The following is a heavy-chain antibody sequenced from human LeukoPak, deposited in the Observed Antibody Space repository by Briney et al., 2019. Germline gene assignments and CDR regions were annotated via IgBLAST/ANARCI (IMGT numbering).Heavy chain of an antibody. V-gene: IGHV3-15*01. CDR3: TTPSANDY. Sequence: GGSLRLSCTTSGFTFGDYAMSWFRQAPGKGLEWVGRIKSKTDGGTTDYAAPVKGRFTISRDDSKNTLYLQMNSLNTEDTAVYYCTTPSANDYWGQGTLVTVSS. CDR1: GFTFGDYA. CDR2: IKSKTDGGTT. J-gene: IGHJ4*02. D-gene: IGHD1-26*01.